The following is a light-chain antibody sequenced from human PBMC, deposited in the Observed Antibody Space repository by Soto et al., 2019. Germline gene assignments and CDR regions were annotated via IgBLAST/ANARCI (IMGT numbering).Light chain of an antibody. V-gene: IGKV3-20*01. CDR3: QQYGSYPLT. CDR2: ETS. CDR1: HSVDSSY. J-gene: IGKJ4*01. Sequence: DIVMTQSPATLSVAPGERATLSCRASHSVDSSYFAWYQQRPGQAPRLLIYETSSRATGIPDRFSGSGSGTDFTLTVSRLEPEDFAVYFCQQYGSYPLTFGGGTKVEIK.